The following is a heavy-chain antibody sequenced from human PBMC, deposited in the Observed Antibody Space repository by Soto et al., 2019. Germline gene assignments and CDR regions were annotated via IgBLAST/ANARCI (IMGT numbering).Heavy chain of an antibody. CDR1: GYTFTSYD. CDR3: ARSYLSSRSKVVPAAIVFDP. D-gene: IGHD2-2*01. J-gene: IGHJ5*02. CDR2: MNPNSGNT. Sequence: ASVKVSCKASGYTFTSYDINWVRQATGQGLEWMGWMNPNSGNTGYAQKFQGRVTMTRNTSISTAYMELSSLRSEDTAVYYCARSYLSSRSKVVPAAIVFDPWGQGTLVTVSS. V-gene: IGHV1-8*01.